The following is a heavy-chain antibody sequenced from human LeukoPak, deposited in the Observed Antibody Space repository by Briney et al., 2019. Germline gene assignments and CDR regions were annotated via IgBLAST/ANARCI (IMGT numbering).Heavy chain of an antibody. CDR3: ARDERKYCREISCYPGDY. CDR1: GFNFNDYA. J-gene: IGHJ4*02. D-gene: IGHD2-15*01. Sequence: PGGSLRLSCAASGFNFNDYAMKWVRQAPGKGLEWVAAISRTSAYIYYSDSVKGRFTISRDNAKNSVYLQMDSLRAEDTAIYYCARDERKYCREISCYPGDYWGQGTLVTVSS. V-gene: IGHV3-21*01. CDR2: ISRTSAYI.